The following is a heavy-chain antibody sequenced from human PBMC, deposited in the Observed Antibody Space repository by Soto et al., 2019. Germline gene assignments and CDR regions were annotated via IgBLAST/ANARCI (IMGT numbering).Heavy chain of an antibody. D-gene: IGHD3-3*01. CDR1: GGTFSSYA. CDR2: IIPIFGTA. CDR3: ARFLNGLHTIFGVVTPPRAAANYYYYYGMDV. V-gene: IGHV1-69*13. Sequence: ASVKVSCKASGGTFSSYAISWVRQAPGQGLEWMGGIIPIFGTANYAQKFQGRVTITADESTSTAYMELSSLRSEDTAVYYCARFLNGLHTIFGVVTPPRAAANYYYYYGMDVWGQGTTVTVSS. J-gene: IGHJ6*02.